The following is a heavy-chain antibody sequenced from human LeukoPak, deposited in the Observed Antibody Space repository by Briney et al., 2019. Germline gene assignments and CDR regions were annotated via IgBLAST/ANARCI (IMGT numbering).Heavy chain of an antibody. CDR2: INHSGST. V-gene: IGHV4-34*01. CDR1: GGSISGYY. Sequence: SETLSLTCTVSGGSISGYYWSWIRQPPGKGLEWIGEINHSGSTNYNPSLKSRVTISVDTSKNQFSLKLSSVTAADTAVYYCARAINIAAPGPGYWGQGTLVTVSS. CDR3: ARAINIAAPGPGY. D-gene: IGHD6-13*01. J-gene: IGHJ4*02.